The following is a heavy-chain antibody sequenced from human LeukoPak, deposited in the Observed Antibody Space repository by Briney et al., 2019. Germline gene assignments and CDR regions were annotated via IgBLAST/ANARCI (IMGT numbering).Heavy chain of an antibody. D-gene: IGHD1-26*01. CDR1: GYTFTNYG. Sequence: ASVKVSCKASGYTFTNYGISWVRQAPGQGLEWMGWINTYNGNTNYAQMLQGRVTMTTDTSTSTAYMELRSLRSDDTAVYYCAILNYIPPAYSESYYLGVPFDYWGQGILVTVSS. V-gene: IGHV1-18*01. CDR2: INTYNGNT. J-gene: IGHJ4*02. CDR3: AILNYIPPAYSESYYLGVPFDY.